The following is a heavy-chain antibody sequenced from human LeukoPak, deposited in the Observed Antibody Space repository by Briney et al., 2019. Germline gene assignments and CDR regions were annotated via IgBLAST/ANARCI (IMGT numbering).Heavy chain of an antibody. Sequence: ASVKVSCKASGYTFTGYYMHWVRQAPGQGLEGMGWINPNSGGTNYAQKFQGRVTMTRDTSISTAYMELSRLRSDDTAVYYCARRGMDGSGSYYTFDYWGQGTLVTVSS. CDR3: ARRGMDGSGSYYTFDY. V-gene: IGHV1-2*02. J-gene: IGHJ4*02. CDR1: GYTFTGYY. CDR2: INPNSGGT. D-gene: IGHD3-10*01.